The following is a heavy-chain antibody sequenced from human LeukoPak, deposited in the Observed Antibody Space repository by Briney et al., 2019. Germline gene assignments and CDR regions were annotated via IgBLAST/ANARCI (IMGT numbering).Heavy chain of an antibody. D-gene: IGHD6-19*01. V-gene: IGHV1-2*02. CDR2: INPNSGGT. Sequence: ASVKVSCKASGYTFTSYDINWVRQAPGQGLEWMGWINPNSGGTNYAQKFQGRVTMTRDTSISTAYMELSRLRSDDTAVYYCARDSSGCDYWGQGTLVTVSS. J-gene: IGHJ4*02. CDR3: ARDSSGCDY. CDR1: GYTFTSYD.